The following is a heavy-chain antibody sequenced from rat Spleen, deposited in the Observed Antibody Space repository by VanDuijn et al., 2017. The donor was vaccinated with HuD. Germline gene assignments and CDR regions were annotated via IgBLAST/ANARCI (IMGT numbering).Heavy chain of an antibody. Sequence: VQLQESGPGLMKPSQSLSLTCSVTGHSITSSYRWNWIRKFPGNKLEWMGYINSAGTTNYNPSLKSRISITRDTSKNQFFLQVNSVTTEDTATYYCASLYSSYSLYYFDYWGQGVMVTVSS. D-gene: IGHD1-2*01. J-gene: IGHJ2*01. CDR1: GHSITSSYR. CDR2: INSAGTT. V-gene: IGHV3-3*01. CDR3: ASLYSSYSLYYFDY.